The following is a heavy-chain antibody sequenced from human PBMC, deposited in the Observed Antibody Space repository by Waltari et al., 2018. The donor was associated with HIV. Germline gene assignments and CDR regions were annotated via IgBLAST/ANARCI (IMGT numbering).Heavy chain of an antibody. CDR2: INAANGNT. J-gene: IGHJ6*02. CDR1: GYSFTRYP. D-gene: IGHD5-18*01. Sequence: QVQFEQSGAEGKKPGASVKGSCKTSGYSFTRYPMHWVRQAPGQRLEWMGWINAANGNTKYSQKFQDRVTISRDTSASTAYLELRRLRPEDTAVYYCVRDMSDTPVGPEMDVWGQGTTVTVSS. V-gene: IGHV1-3*01. CDR3: VRDMSDTPVGPEMDV.